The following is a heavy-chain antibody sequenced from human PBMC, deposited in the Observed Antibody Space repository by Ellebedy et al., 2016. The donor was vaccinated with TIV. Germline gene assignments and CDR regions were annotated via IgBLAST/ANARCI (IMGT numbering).Heavy chain of an antibody. V-gene: IGHV4-39*01. Sequence: SETLSLXCTVSGGSISSSSIYWGWIRQPPGKGLEWIGSIYYSGITYYKPSLKSRVTLSIDTSKNQFSLNLNSLTAADTAVYYCAGGFHDFWEVLKDWGQGTLVTVSS. J-gene: IGHJ4*02. D-gene: IGHD3-3*01. CDR3: AGGFHDFWEVLKD. CDR1: GGSISSSSIY. CDR2: IYYSGIT.